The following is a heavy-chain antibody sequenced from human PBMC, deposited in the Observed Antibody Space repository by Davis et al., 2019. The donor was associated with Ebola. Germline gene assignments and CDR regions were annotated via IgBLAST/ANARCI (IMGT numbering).Heavy chain of an antibody. D-gene: IGHD2-2*01. CDR2: IWYDGSNK. CDR1: GFTFSSYG. J-gene: IGHJ6*03. Sequence: GESLKISCAASGFTFSSYGMHWVRQAPGKGLEWVAVIWYDGSNKYYADSVKGRFTISRDNSKNTLYLQMNSLRAEDTAAYYCARDPLYCSSTSCYFYYYMDVWGKGTTVTVSS. V-gene: IGHV3-33*08. CDR3: ARDPLYCSSTSCYFYYYMDV.